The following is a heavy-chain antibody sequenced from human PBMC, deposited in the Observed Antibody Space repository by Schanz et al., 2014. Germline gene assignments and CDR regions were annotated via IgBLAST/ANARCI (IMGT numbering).Heavy chain of an antibody. D-gene: IGHD1-7*01. CDR3: ATWSGTRLFHN. CDR1: GGSFSGYW. J-gene: IGHJ4*02. V-gene: IGHV4-34*01. Sequence: QVQLQQWGAGLLKPSETLSLTCAFSGGSFSGYWWTWVRQSPGKGLEWIGEVNHGGYTNYNPSLKRRFTVSLDISKKQFSLSLISVTAADTAAYYCATWSGTRLFHNWGQGTLVTVSS. CDR2: VNHGGYT.